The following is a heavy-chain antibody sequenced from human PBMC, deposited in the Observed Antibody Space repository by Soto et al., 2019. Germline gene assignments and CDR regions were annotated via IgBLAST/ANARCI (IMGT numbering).Heavy chain of an antibody. CDR1: GGTFSSDS. J-gene: IGHJ4*01. V-gene: IGHV1-69*12. D-gene: IGHD2-15*01. CDR2: IIPMFDTP. CDR3: ARSGGLDRDFNY. Sequence: QVQLVQSGAEVKKPGSSVKVSCKASGGTFSSDSFSWVRQAPGQGLEWMGGIIPMFDTPIYPQKFQDRVTITADESTRTAYMQLSSLKTADTAVYYCARSGGLDRDFNYWGHGSLVTVSS.